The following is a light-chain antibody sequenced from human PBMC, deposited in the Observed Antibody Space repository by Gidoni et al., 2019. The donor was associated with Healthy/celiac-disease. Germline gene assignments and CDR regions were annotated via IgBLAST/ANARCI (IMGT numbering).Light chain of an antibody. V-gene: IGLV1-44*01. CDR3: AAWDDRLNGPV. CDR1: SSNIGSNT. J-gene: IGLJ2*01. CDR2: SNN. Sequence: QSVLTQPPSASATPVQRVTISCSGSSSNIGSNTVNWYQVIPGTAPKLLIYSNNQRPSGGPDRFTGYKSGTSASRAISGLKSEEEADYYWAAWDDRLNGPVFGGGTKLTV.